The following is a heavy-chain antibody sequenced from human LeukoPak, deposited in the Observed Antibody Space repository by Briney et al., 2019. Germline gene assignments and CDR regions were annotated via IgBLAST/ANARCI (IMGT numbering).Heavy chain of an antibody. Sequence: SETLSLTCGVSGGSIITTNWWSWVRQPPGKGLEWIGEIYHSGSTNYNPSLKSRVTISVDKSKNQFSLKLSSVTAADTAVYYCARVTPISPLDYWGQGTLVTVSS. CDR3: ARVTPISPLDY. D-gene: IGHD2-15*01. J-gene: IGHJ4*02. CDR2: IYHSGST. CDR1: GGSIITTNW. V-gene: IGHV4-4*02.